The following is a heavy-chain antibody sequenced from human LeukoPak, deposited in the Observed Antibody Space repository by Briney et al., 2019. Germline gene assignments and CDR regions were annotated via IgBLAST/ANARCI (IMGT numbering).Heavy chain of an antibody. CDR1: GGSISSYY. J-gene: IGHJ6*02. D-gene: IGHD2-2*01. CDR2: IYYSGST. Sequence: SDTLSLTCTVSGGSISSYYWSWIRQPPGKGLEWIGYIYYSGSTNYNPSLKSRVTISVDTSKNQFSLKLSSVTAADTAVYYCARHQAAAIHYYYYGMDVWGQGTTVTVSS. V-gene: IGHV4-59*08. CDR3: ARHQAAAIHYYYYGMDV.